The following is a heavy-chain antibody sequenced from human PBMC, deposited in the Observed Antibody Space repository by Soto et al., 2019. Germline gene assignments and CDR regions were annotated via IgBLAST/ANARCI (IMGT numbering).Heavy chain of an antibody. D-gene: IGHD6-13*01. CDR3: ARDREAYSSSYRSDYYYYYGMDV. CDR1: GFTFSSYG. Sequence: GGSLRLSCAASGFTFSSYGMHWVRQAPGKGLEWVAVIWYDGSNKYYADSVKGRFTISRDNSKNTLYLQMNSLRAEDTAVYYCARDREAYSSSYRSDYYYYYGMDVWGQGTTVTVSS. V-gene: IGHV3-33*01. J-gene: IGHJ6*02. CDR2: IWYDGSNK.